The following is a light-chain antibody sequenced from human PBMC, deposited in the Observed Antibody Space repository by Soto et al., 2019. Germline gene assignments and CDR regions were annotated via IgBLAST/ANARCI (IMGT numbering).Light chain of an antibody. CDR3: AAWDDSLNGNWV. Sequence: QSVLTQPPSASRTPGQRVTISCSGSSSNIGSNTVNWYQQLPGTAPKLLIYSNNQRPSGVPDRFSGSKSGTSASLAISGLQSEDEADYYCAAWDDSLNGNWVFGGGTKLTVL. V-gene: IGLV1-44*01. CDR1: SSNIGSNT. CDR2: SNN. J-gene: IGLJ3*02.